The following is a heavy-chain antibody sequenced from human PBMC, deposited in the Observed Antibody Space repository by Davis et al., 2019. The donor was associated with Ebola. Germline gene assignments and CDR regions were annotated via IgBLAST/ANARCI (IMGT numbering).Heavy chain of an antibody. J-gene: IGHJ6*04. CDR2: LYHGGGT. CDR1: GGHISGYY. CDR3: ARSGLSFGVVKYHYGMDV. V-gene: IGHV4-59*01. Sequence: GSLRLSCTVSGGHISGYYWSWIRQPPGKGLEWIGNLYHGGGTNYSPSLKSRLTISVDTSKNQFSLELSSVTAADTAVYYCARSGLSFGVVKYHYGMDVWGKGTTVTVSS. D-gene: IGHD3-3*01.